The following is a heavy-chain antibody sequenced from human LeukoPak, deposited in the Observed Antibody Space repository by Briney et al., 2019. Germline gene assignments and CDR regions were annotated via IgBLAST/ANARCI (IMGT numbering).Heavy chain of an antibody. CDR1: GFTFGDYA. Sequence: GGSLRLSCTVSGFTFGDYAMSWVRQAPGKGLEAVSSISSSSSYIYYADSVKGRFTNSRDNAKNSLYLQMNSLRAEDTAVYYCARAPPWTVTTGVYYYYMDVWGKGTTVTVSS. CDR2: ISSSSSYI. CDR3: ARAPPWTVTTGVYYYYMDV. J-gene: IGHJ6*03. V-gene: IGHV3-21*01. D-gene: IGHD4-17*01.